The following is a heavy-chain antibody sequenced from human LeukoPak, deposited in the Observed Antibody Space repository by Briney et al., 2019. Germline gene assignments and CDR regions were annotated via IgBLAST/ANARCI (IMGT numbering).Heavy chain of an antibody. V-gene: IGHV4-34*01. D-gene: IGHD3-3*01. Sequence: PSETLSLTCAVYGGSFSGYYWSWIRQPPGKGLEWIGEINHSGSTNYNPSLKSRVTISVDTSKNQFSLKLSSVTAADTAVYYCARFYYDFWSGYYYGMDVWGQGTTVTVSS. CDR3: ARFYYDFWSGYYYGMDV. CDR1: GGSFSGYY. J-gene: IGHJ6*02. CDR2: INHSGST.